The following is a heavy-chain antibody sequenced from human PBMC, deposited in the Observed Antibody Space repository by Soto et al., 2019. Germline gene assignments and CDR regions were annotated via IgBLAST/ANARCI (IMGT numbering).Heavy chain of an antibody. V-gene: IGHV3-23*01. J-gene: IGHJ4*02. Sequence: GGSLRLSCAASGFTFSSYAMSWVRQAPGKGLEWVSAISGSGGSTYYADSVKGRFTISRDNSKNTLYLQMNSLRAEDTAVYYCAKVSWYRRQPPPKYYFDYWGQGTLVTVSS. D-gene: IGHD6-13*01. CDR2: ISGSGGST. CDR1: GFTFSSYA. CDR3: AKVSWYRRQPPPKYYFDY.